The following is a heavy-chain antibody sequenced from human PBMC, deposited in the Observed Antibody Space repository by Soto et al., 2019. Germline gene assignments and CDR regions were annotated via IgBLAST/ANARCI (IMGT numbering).Heavy chain of an antibody. D-gene: IGHD3-3*01. V-gene: IGHV3-21*01. Sequence: EVQLVESGGGLVKPGGSLRLSCAASGFTFSSYSMNWVRQAPGKGLEWVSSISSSSSYIYYADSVKGRFTISRDNAKNSLYLQMNSPRAEDTAVYYCARDYDFWSGFDYWGQGTLVTVSS. CDR3: ARDYDFWSGFDY. J-gene: IGHJ4*02. CDR2: ISSSSSYI. CDR1: GFTFSSYS.